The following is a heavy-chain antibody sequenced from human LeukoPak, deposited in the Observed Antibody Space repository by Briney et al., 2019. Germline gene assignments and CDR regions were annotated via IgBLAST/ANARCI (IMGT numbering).Heavy chain of an antibody. CDR1: GYTFTSYD. CDR2: ISAYNGNT. D-gene: IGHD3-10*01. Sequence: ASVKVSCKASGYTFTSYDFSWVRQAPGQGLEWMGWISAYNGNTNYAQKFQGRVTMTTDTSTSTAYMELRSLRIDDTAVYYCGRSFGNYYGSGSPPLYFDYWGQGTLVTVSS. V-gene: IGHV1-18*01. J-gene: IGHJ4*02. CDR3: GRSFGNYYGSGSPPLYFDY.